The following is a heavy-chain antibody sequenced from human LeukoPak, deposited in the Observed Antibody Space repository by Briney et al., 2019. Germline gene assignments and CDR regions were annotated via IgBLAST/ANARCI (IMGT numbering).Heavy chain of an antibody. CDR3: ARDVGTTGWHTFDY. CDR2: TYYRSKWYN. Sequence: KFSQTLLLTCAISGDSVSSNNGAWNWIRQSPSRGLEWVGRTYYRSKWYNDYAESLISRITISPVTSKNQFSLQLYSVTPEDTAVYYCARDVGTTGWHTFDYWGQGTLVTVSS. V-gene: IGHV6-1*01. J-gene: IGHJ4*02. D-gene: IGHD3-9*01. CDR1: GDSVSSNNGA.